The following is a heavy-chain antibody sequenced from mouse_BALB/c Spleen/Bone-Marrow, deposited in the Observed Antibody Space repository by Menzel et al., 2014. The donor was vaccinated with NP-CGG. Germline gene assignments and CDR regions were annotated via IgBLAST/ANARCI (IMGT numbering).Heavy chain of an antibody. CDR3: ARILYWYFDV. Sequence: QVQLKESGPELVKPGASVKISCKASGYTFTDYYINWVEQKPGQGLEWIGWIYPGSGNTKYNEKFKGKATLTVDTSSSTAYMQLSSLTSEDTAVYFCARILYWYFDVWGAGTTVTVSS. J-gene: IGHJ1*01. CDR2: IYPGSGNT. V-gene: IGHV1-84*02. CDR1: GYTFTDYY.